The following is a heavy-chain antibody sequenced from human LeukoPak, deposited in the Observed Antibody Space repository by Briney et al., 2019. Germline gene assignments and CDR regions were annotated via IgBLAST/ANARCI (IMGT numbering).Heavy chain of an antibody. J-gene: IGHJ4*02. CDR3: ARVADSSGYPNYFDY. D-gene: IGHD3-22*01. CDR1: GYTFTGYY. Sequence: ASVKVSCKASGYTFTGYYMHRVRQAPGQGLEWMGRINPNSGGTNYAQKFQGRVTMTRDTSISTAYMELSRLRSDDTAVYYCARVADSSGYPNYFDYWGQGTLVTVSS. V-gene: IGHV1-2*06. CDR2: INPNSGGT.